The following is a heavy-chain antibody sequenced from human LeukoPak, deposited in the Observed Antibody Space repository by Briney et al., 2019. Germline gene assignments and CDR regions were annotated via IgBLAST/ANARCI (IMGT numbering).Heavy chain of an antibody. CDR1: GCSLSSYY. J-gene: IGHJ4*02. CDR2: IYYSGNT. V-gene: IGHV4-59*01. D-gene: IGHD2-8*01. Sequence: SETLSLTCTASGCSLSSYYLSWIRQPPGKGLEYIGYIYYSGNTNYNPSPKSRLTISVDTTTNHFPYKLSTTTTADTTAVYYSGAACQPLPVCWGQGTLVTVSS. CDR3: SGAACQPLPVC.